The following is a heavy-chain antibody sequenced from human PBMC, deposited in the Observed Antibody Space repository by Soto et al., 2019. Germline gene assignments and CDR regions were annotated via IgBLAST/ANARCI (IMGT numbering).Heavy chain of an antibody. CDR3: ARTAAAGKYYYGMDV. CDR1: GYSFTSYW. D-gene: IGHD6-13*01. CDR2: FYPGDSDT. Sequence: PGESLKISCKGSGYSFTSYWIGWARQMPGKGLEWMGIFYPGDSDTRYSPSFQGQVTISADKSISTAYLQWISLKASDTAMYYCARTAAAGKYYYGMDVWGQGTTVTVSS. J-gene: IGHJ6*02. V-gene: IGHV5-51*01.